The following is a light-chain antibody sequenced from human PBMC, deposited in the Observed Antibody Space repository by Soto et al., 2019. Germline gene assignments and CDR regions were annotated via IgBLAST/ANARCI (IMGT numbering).Light chain of an antibody. CDR1: QSVSSH. Sequence: EIVLTQSPDTLSLSPGERATLSCRASQSVSSHLAWHQQKPGQAPRPLIYDASTRATGIPNRFSGSGSGTDFTLTISSLEPEDSAIYYCQQRSEWPRWTFGQGTKVEIK. J-gene: IGKJ1*01. CDR2: DAS. CDR3: QQRSEWPRWT. V-gene: IGKV3-11*01.